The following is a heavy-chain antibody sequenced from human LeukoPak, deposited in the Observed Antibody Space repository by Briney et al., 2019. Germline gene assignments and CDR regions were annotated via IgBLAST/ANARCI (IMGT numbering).Heavy chain of an antibody. J-gene: IGHJ4*02. Sequence: GGSLRLSCAASGFTFSSYDMHWVRQAPGKGLEWVTVISYDGSNKYYGDSVKDRFTISRDNSKNTLYLKMNSLRAEDTAVYYCAKGDGYNADYWGQGTLVTVSS. CDR1: GFTFSSYD. D-gene: IGHD5-24*01. V-gene: IGHV3-30*18. CDR2: ISYDGSNK. CDR3: AKGDGYNADY.